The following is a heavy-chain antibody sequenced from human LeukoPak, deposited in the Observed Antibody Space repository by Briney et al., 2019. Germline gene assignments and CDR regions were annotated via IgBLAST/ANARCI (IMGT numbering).Heavy chain of an antibody. J-gene: IGHJ4*02. CDR1: GYTFTSYG. D-gene: IGHD3-3*01. CDR2: ISAYNGNT. V-gene: IGHV1-18*01. CDR3: ARGGLYYDLWSGYYWFDY. Sequence: ASVKVSCKASGYTFTSYGISWVRQAPGQGLEWMGWISAYNGNTNYAQKLQGRVTMTTDTSTSTAYMELRSLRSDDTAVYYCARGGLYYDLWSGYYWFDYWGQGTLVTVSS.